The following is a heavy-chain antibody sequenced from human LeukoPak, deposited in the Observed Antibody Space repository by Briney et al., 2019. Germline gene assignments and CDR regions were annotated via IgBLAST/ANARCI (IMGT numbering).Heavy chain of an antibody. J-gene: IGHJ4*02. CDR1: GFTFSSHA. CDR3: VKQWLVGN. V-gene: IGHV3-23*01. D-gene: IGHD6-19*01. Sequence: GGSLRLSCAASGFTFSSHAMNWVRQAPGKGLEWVSSLSESGETTDYADSVKGRFTISRDNSNNTLYLQMNSLRAEDTAVYYCVKQWLVGNWGQGTLVTVSS. CDR2: LSESGETT.